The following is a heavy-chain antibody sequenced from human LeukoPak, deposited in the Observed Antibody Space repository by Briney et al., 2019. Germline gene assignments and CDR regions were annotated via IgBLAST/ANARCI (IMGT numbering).Heavy chain of an antibody. Sequence: GGSLRLSCAASGFPFSNYVMHWVRQAPGKGLESVGLILYDGSNKYYADSVTGRFTISRDNSRNTLYLQMNSLRAEDTAVYYCVGDSNSLLDYWGQGTLVTVSS. D-gene: IGHD3-16*01. J-gene: IGHJ4*02. CDR2: ILYDGSNK. V-gene: IGHV3-30-3*01. CDR3: VGDSNSLLDY. CDR1: GFPFSNYV.